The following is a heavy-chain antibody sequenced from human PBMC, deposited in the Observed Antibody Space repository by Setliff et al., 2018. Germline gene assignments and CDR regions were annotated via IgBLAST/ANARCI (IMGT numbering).Heavy chain of an antibody. V-gene: IGHV4-61*02. D-gene: IGHD3-9*01. J-gene: IGHJ4*01. Sequence: PSETLSLTCTVSGGSITSGSFYWSWIRQPAGKKLEWIGRIHASGSPDYNPSSKSRVTISRDTSTNQFSLKLGSVTAADTAVYYCARERYFDWFFEDWGHGTLVTVSS. CDR2: IHASGSP. CDR3: ARERYFDWFFED. CDR1: GGSITSGSFY.